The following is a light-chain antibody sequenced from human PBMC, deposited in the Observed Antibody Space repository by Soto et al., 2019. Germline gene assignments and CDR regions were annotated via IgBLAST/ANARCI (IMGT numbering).Light chain of an antibody. CDR2: DAS. CDR1: QSVSSY. J-gene: IGKJ5*01. CDR3: QQRSNWPPNT. Sequence: EIVLTQSPATLSLSPGERATLSCRASQSVSSYLLWYQQKPGQTPRLLIYDASNRATGIPARFSGSGSGTDFTLTISSLEPEDFAVYYCQQRSNWPPNTFGQGTRLEI. V-gene: IGKV3-11*01.